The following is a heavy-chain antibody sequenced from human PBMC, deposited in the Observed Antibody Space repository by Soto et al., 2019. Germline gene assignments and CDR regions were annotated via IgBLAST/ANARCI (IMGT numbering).Heavy chain of an antibody. CDR1: GGSISSYY. CDR3: ARSRTMYYDFWSGYLKYLNSFDP. J-gene: IGHJ5*02. Sequence: PSETLSLTCTVSGGSISSYYWSWIRQPPGKGLEWIGYIYYSGSTNYNPSLNSRVTISVDTSKNQFSLKLSSVTAADTAVYYCARSRTMYYDFWSGYLKYLNSFDPCGQGTLVTV. D-gene: IGHD3-3*01. CDR2: IYYSGST. V-gene: IGHV4-59*01.